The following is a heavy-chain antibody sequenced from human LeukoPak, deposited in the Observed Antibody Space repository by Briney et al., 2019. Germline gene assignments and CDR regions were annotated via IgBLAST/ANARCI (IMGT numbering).Heavy chain of an antibody. V-gene: IGHV1-18*01. CDR3: ARDDTYYYYDSSGYAGY. CDR1: GYSFTSYG. D-gene: IGHD3-22*01. CDR2: ISPYNGNT. J-gene: IGHJ4*02. Sequence: GASVKVSCKTSGYSFTSYGISWVRQAPGHGLEWMGWISPYNGNTNYAQKFQDRVTMTTDTSTSTAYMQLWSLRSDDTAVYYCARDDTYYYYDSSGYAGYWGQGTLVTVSS.